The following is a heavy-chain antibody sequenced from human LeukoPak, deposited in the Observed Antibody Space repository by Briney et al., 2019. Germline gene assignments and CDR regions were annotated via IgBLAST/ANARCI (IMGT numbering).Heavy chain of an antibody. CDR3: AKPYCSGGSCYHSGYYYYYMDV. Sequence: PGGSLRLSSAASGFTFISYAMSWVRQAPGKGLEWVSAISGSGGSTYYADSVKGRFTISRDNSKNTLYLQMNSMRAEDTAVYYCAKPYCSGGSCYHSGYYYYYMDVWGKGTTVTVSS. V-gene: IGHV3-23*01. CDR1: GFTFISYA. D-gene: IGHD2-15*01. CDR2: ISGSGGST. J-gene: IGHJ6*03.